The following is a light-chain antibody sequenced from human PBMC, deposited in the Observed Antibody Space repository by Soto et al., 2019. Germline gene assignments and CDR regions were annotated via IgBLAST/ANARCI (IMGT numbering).Light chain of an antibody. CDR1: SSDVGGYNY. V-gene: IGLV2-14*01. CDR3: SSYTSSSTRV. CDR2: DVS. J-gene: IGLJ2*01. Sequence: QSALTQPASVSGSPGQSITISCTGTSSDVGGYNYVSWYQQHPGKAPKLMIYDVSNRPSGVSNRFSGSKSGNTASLTISGLQAEYEADYYCSSYTSSSTRVLGGGTQLAVL.